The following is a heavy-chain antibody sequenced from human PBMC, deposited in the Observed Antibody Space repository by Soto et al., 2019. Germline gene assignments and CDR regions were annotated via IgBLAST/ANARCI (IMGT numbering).Heavy chain of an antibody. CDR1: GFTFSSYG. CDR3: AKGHGIVYADYYFDY. J-gene: IGHJ4*02. D-gene: IGHD1-26*01. Sequence: GGSLRLSCAASGFTFSSYGMHWVRQAPGKGLEWVAVISYDGSNKYYADSVKGRFTISRDNSKNTLYLQMDSLRAEDTAVYYCAKGHGIVYADYYFDYWGQGTLVTVSS. CDR2: ISYDGSNK. V-gene: IGHV3-30*18.